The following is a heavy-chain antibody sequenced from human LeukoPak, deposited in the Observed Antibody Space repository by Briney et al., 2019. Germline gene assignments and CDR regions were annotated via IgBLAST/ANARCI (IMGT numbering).Heavy chain of an antibody. D-gene: IGHD3-3*01. Sequence: PSETLSLTCTVSGGSISSGGYYWSWIRQHPGKGLEWIGYIYYSGSTYYNPSLKSRVTISVDTSKNQFSLKLSSVTAADTAVYYCARDKITIFDYWSQGTLVTVSS. CDR1: GGSISSGGYY. CDR2: IYYSGST. CDR3: ARDKITIFDY. J-gene: IGHJ4*02. V-gene: IGHV4-31*03.